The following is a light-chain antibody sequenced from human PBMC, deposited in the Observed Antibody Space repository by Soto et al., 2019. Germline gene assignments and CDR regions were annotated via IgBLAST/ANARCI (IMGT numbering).Light chain of an antibody. CDR1: NIGRKS. Sequence: SYELTQPPSVSVAPGQTARITCGGNNIGRKSVNWYQQKPGQAPVLVVYDDGDRPSGIPERFSGSNSGNTATLTISRVEAGDEADYHCQVWDTTSDLGVFGGGTQLTVL. CDR3: QVWDTTSDLGV. V-gene: IGLV3-21*02. J-gene: IGLJ2*01. CDR2: DDG.